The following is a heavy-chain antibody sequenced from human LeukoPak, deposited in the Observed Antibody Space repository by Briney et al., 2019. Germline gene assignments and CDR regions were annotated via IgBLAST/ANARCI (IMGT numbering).Heavy chain of an antibody. V-gene: IGHV1-2*02. CDR1: GYTFTGYY. J-gene: IGHJ4*02. Sequence: ALVKVSCKASGYTFTGYYMHWVRQAPGQGLEWMGWINPNSGGTNYAQKFQGRVTMTRDTSISTAYMELSSLRSDDTAVYYCTRYPREGGNYWGQGTLVTVSS. CDR3: TRYPREGGNY. CDR2: INPNSGGT. D-gene: IGHD1-26*01.